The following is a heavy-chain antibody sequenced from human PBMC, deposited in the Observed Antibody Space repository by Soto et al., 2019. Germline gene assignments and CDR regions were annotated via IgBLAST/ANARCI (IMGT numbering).Heavy chain of an antibody. CDR1: GFTFSRYW. CDR2: INIYGSST. Sequence: EVQLVEPGGGSVQPGGSLRLSCAASGFTFSRYWMHWVRQAPGKGLVWVSRINIYGSSTDYADSVKGRFTISRDNAKNTLYLQMNSLRVEDTAVYYCARGWIGDLNDAFDIWGQGTMVTVSS. CDR3: ARGWIGDLNDAFDI. J-gene: IGHJ3*02. D-gene: IGHD2-2*03. V-gene: IGHV3-74*01.